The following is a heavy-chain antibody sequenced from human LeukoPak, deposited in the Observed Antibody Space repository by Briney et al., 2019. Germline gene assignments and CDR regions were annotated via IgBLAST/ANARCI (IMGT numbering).Heavy chain of an antibody. J-gene: IGHJ4*02. CDR1: GFTFSSYA. CDR2: ISGSGGST. CDR3: AKGRKIVVVPAAPFDY. Sequence: PGGSLRLSCAASGFTFSSYARSWVRQAPGKGLEWVSAISGSGGSTYYADSVKGRFTISRDNSKNTLYLQMNSLRAEDTAVYYCAKGRKIVVVPAAPFDYWGQGTLVTVSS. V-gene: IGHV3-23*01. D-gene: IGHD2-2*01.